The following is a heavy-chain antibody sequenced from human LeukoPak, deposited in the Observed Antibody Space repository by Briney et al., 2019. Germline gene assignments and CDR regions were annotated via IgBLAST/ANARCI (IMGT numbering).Heavy chain of an antibody. V-gene: IGHV3-21*05. CDR2: INDDSSDI. CDR3: ARDTFQPGLIDS. J-gene: IGHJ4*02. Sequence: PGGSLRLSCAASGFTFSLYAMNWVRQAPGKGLEWVSYINDDSSDIHYADSVKGRFTISGDNARNTLYLQLSSLRAEDTAVYYCARDTFQPGLIDSWGQGTLVTVSS. CDR1: GFTFSLYA. D-gene: IGHD2-2*01.